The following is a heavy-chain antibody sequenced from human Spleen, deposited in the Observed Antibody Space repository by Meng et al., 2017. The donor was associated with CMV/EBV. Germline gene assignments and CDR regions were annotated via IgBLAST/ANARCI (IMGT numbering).Heavy chain of an antibody. CDR2: IRYDGSNK. CDR1: GFTFSSYG. J-gene: IGHJ4*02. V-gene: IGHV3-30*02. Sequence: GESLKISCAASGFTFSSYGMHWVRQAPGKGLEWVAFIRYDGSNKYYADSVKGRFTISGDNSSNTLYVQMNSLRAEDTAVYYCAKDNGDNALGYWGQGTLVTVSS. CDR3: AKDNGDNALGY. D-gene: IGHD4-17*01.